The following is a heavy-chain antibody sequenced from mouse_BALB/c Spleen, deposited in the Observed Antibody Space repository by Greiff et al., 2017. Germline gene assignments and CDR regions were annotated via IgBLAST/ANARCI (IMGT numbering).Heavy chain of an antibody. CDR3: ARTYYDYDAAAYYAMDY. D-gene: IGHD2-4*01. J-gene: IGHJ4*01. CDR2: IWSGGST. V-gene: IGHV2-2*02. CDR1: GFSLTSYG. Sequence: VQLQQSGPGLVQPSQSLSITCTVSGFSLTSYGVHWVRQSPGKGLEWLGVIWSGGSTDYNAAFISRLSISKDNSKSQVFFKMNSLQANDTAIYYCARTYYDYDAAAYYAMDYWGQGTSVTVSS.